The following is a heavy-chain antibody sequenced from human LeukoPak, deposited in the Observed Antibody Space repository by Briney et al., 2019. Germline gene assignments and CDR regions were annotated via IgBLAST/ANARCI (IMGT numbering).Heavy chain of an antibody. Sequence: GGSLRLSCAASGFTFSSYSMNWVRQAPGKGLEWVSSISSSSSYIYYADSVKGRFTISRDNAKNSLYLQMNSLRAEDTAVYYCARADYITMIVASNWYFDLWGRGTLVTVSS. CDR2: ISSSSSYI. V-gene: IGHV3-21*01. J-gene: IGHJ2*01. CDR1: GFTFSSYS. D-gene: IGHD3-22*01. CDR3: ARADYITMIVASNWYFDL.